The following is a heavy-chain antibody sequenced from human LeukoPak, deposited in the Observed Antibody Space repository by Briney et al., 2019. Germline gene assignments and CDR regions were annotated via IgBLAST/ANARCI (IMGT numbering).Heavy chain of an antibody. J-gene: IGHJ4*02. CDR3: ARISAAGII. CDR2: INTNTGNP. V-gene: IGHV7-4-1*02. CDR1: GYTFTGYY. D-gene: IGHD6-13*01. Sequence: ASVRVSCKASGYTFTGYYMHWVRQAPGQGLEWMGWINTNTGNPTYAQGFTGRFVFSLDTSVSTAYLQISSLKAEDTAVYYCARISAAGIIWGQGTLVTVSS.